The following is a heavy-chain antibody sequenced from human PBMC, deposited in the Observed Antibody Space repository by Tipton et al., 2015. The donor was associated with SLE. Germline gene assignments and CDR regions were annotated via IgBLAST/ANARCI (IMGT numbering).Heavy chain of an antibody. CDR3: ARTPGSGWQYYFDY. V-gene: IGHV4-59*01. Sequence: LRLSCTVSGASMSGYYWSWIRQSPGKGLEWIGYIFDNGNSNYNPSLKSRVTISIDTSKNQFSLRLTSLTAADTAVYFCARTPGSGWQYYFDYWGQGTLVTVSS. J-gene: IGHJ4*02. CDR2: IFDNGNS. CDR1: GASMSGYY. D-gene: IGHD6-19*01.